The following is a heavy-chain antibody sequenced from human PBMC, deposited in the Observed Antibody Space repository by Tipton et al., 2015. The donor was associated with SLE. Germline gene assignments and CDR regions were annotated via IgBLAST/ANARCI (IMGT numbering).Heavy chain of an antibody. CDR3: ARGGSSDAFDI. D-gene: IGHD1-26*01. J-gene: IGHJ3*02. V-gene: IGHV4-59*01. CDR2: IYYSGST. Sequence: TLSLTCTVSGGSISSYYWSWIRQPPGKGLEWTGYIYYSGSTNYNPSLKSRVTISVDTSKNQFSLKLSSVTAADTAVYYCARGGSSDAFDIWGQGTMVTVSS. CDR1: GGSISSYY.